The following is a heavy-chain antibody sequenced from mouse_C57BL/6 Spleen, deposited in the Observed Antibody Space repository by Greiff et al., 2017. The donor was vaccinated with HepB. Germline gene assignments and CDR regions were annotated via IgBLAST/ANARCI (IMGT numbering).Heavy chain of an antibody. D-gene: IGHD4-1*01. J-gene: IGHJ2*01. CDR2: INPGSGGT. CDR3: AGANWEDYFDD. CDR1: GYALTNYL. Sequence: VQLQQSGAELVRPGTSVKVSCKASGYALTNYLIEWVKQRPGKGLEWIGVINPGSGGTNYNEKLSGKATLTADKSSSTAYMQLSSLTSEDSAVYFCAGANWEDYFDDWGQGTTLTVSS. V-gene: IGHV1-54*01.